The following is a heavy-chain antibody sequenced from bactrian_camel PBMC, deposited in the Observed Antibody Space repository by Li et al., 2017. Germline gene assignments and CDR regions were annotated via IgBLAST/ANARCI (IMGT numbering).Heavy chain of an antibody. V-gene: IGHV3S54*01. J-gene: IGHJ4*01. D-gene: IGHD1*01. CDR3: AARPVNTRACVAGGRYEFGY. CDR1: GNVSKYY. Sequence: HVQLVESGGGSVQAGGSLRLACAASGNVSKYYMAWFRQAPGKEREAVAAVSTGGSSTMYVDSVKGRFTISKDNAKNTLYLQMDNLQPEDTAVYYCAARPVNTRACVAGGRYEFGYWGQGTQVTVS. CDR2: VSTGGSST.